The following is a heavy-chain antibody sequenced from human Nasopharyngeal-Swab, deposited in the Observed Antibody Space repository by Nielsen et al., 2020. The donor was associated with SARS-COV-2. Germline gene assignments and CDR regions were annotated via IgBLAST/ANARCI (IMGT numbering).Heavy chain of an antibody. CDR3: FGMEWLRGPFDY. CDR1: GGSISSSSYY. D-gene: IGHD3-3*01. J-gene: IGHJ4*02. CDR2: IYYSGST. Sequence: SETLSLTCTVSGGSISSSSYYWGWIRQPPGKGLEWIGSIYYSGSTYYNPSLKSRVTISVDTSKNQFSLKLSSVTAADTAVYYCFGMEWLRGPFDYWGQGTLVTSPQ. V-gene: IGHV4-39*01.